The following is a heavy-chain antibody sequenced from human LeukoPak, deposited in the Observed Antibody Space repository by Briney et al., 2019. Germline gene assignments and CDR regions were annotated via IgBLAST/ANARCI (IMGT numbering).Heavy chain of an antibody. CDR2: IYYSGST. J-gene: IGHJ4*02. Sequence: SETLSLTCTVSGGSVSSGSYYWSWIRQPPGKGLEWIGYIYYSGSTNYNPSLKSRVTISVDTSKNQFSLKLSSVTAADTAVYYCARGGDYYGSGISTFDYWGQGTLVTVSS. V-gene: IGHV4-61*01. D-gene: IGHD3-10*01. CDR3: ARGGDYYGSGISTFDY. CDR1: GGSVSSGSYY.